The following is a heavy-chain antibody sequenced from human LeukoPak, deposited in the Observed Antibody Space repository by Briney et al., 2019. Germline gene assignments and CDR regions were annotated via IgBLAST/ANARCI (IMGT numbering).Heavy chain of an antibody. CDR2: IIHIFGTA. Sequence: GASVKVSCKASGGTFISYAISWVRQAPGQGLEGMGGIIHIFGTANYAQKFQGRVTITADKSTSTAYMELSSLRSEDTAVYYCARDLYDSSGYYGGVFDYWGQGTLVTVSS. J-gene: IGHJ4*02. CDR1: GGTFISYA. D-gene: IGHD3-22*01. CDR3: ARDLYDSSGYYGGVFDY. V-gene: IGHV1-69*06.